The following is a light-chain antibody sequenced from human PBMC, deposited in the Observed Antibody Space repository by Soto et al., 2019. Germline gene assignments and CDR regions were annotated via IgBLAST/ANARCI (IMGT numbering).Light chain of an antibody. CDR2: STN. Sequence: QTVVTQEPSFSVSPGGTVTLTCGLSSGSVSTSYYPSWYQQTPGQTPRTIIYSTNTRSSGVPDRFSGSILGNNAALTITGAQADDESDYYCVLYMGSGISVFGGGTKLTVL. V-gene: IGLV8-61*01. CDR3: VLYMGSGISV. J-gene: IGLJ3*02. CDR1: SGSVSTSYY.